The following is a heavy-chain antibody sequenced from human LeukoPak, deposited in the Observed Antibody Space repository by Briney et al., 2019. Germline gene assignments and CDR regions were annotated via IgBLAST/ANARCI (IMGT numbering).Heavy chain of an antibody. V-gene: IGHV3-23*01. CDR1: GFTFSIYA. CDR2: ISGSGGST. Sequence: GGSLRLSCAASGFTFSIYAMSWVRQAPGKGLEWVSAISGSGGSTYYADSVKGRFTISRDNSKNTLYLQMNSLRAEDTAVYYCARDLISDDYYDSSGHYIDYWGQGTLVTVSS. CDR3: ARDLISDDYYDSSGHYIDY. D-gene: IGHD3-22*01. J-gene: IGHJ4*02.